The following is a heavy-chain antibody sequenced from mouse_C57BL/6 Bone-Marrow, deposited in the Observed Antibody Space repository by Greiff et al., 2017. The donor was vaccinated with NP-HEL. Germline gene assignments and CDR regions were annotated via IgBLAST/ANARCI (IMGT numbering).Heavy chain of an antibody. V-gene: IGHV1-81*01. CDR2: IYPRSGNT. D-gene: IGHD2-2*01. CDR1: GYTFPSYG. Sequence: QVQLQQSGAELARPGASVKLSCKASGYTFPSYGISWVKQRTGQGLEWIGEIYPRSGNTYYNEKFKGKATLTADKSSSTAYMELRSLTSEDSAVYFCAIESYYGYDGGYYYAMDYWGQGTSVTVSS. CDR3: AIESYYGYDGGYYYAMDY. J-gene: IGHJ4*01.